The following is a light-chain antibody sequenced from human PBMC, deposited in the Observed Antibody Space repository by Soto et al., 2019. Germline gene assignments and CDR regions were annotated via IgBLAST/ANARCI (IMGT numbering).Light chain of an antibody. V-gene: IGKV1-5*01. CDR2: DAS. CDR1: RSITIW. CDR3: QHYNSYSEA. J-gene: IGKJ1*01. Sequence: GDRVTITCRASRSITIWLAWYQQKPGKAPKLLIYDASSLESGVPSRFSGSGSGTEFTLTISSLQPDDFATYYCQHYNSYSEAFGQGTKLDI.